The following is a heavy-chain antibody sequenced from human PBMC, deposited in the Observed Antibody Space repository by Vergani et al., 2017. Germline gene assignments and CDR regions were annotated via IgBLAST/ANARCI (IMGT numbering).Heavy chain of an antibody. CDR1: GYTFTYRY. CDR2: INPNSGGT. CDR3: ARLQDRNWFDP. V-gene: IGHV1-2*04. J-gene: IGHJ5*02. D-gene: IGHD4-11*01. Sequence: QMQLVQSGAEVKKTGSSVKVSCKASGYTFTYRYLHWVRQAPGQGLEWMGWINPNSGGTNYAQKFQGWVTMTRDTSISTAYMELSRLRSDDTAVYYCARLQDRNWFDPWGQGTLVTVSS.